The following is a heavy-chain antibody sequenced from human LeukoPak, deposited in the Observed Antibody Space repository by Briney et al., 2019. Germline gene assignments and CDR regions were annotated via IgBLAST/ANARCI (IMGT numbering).Heavy chain of an antibody. CDR1: GYTFTGYY. J-gene: IGHJ3*02. CDR2: INPNSGGT. Sequence: GASVKVSCKASGYTFTGYYMHWVRQAPGQGLEWMGWINPNSGGTNYAQKFQGRVTMTRDTSISTAYMELSRLRSDDTAVYYCARYITSSSWKRDAFDIWGQGTMVTVSS. CDR3: ARYITSSSWKRDAFDI. D-gene: IGHD6-13*01. V-gene: IGHV1-2*02.